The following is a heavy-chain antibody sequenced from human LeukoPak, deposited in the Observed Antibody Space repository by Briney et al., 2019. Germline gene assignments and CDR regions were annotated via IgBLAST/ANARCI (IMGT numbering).Heavy chain of an antibody. D-gene: IGHD3-10*01. V-gene: IGHV4-34*01. Sequence: SETLSLTCAVYGGSFSGYYWSWIRQPPGKGLEWIGEINHSGSTNYSPSLKSRVTISVDTSKNQFSLKLSSVAAADTAVYYCARPQGRRVRGVISAFDIWGQGTMVTVSS. J-gene: IGHJ3*02. CDR3: ARPQGRRVRGVISAFDI. CDR2: INHSGST. CDR1: GGSFSGYY.